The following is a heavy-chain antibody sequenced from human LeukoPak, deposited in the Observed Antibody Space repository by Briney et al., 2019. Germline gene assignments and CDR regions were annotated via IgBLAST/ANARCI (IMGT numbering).Heavy chain of an antibody. CDR1: GFTFSNYA. CDR2: ISGSGGNT. V-gene: IGHV3-23*01. J-gene: IGHJ4*02. Sequence: GGSLRLSCAASGFTFSNYAMSWVRQAPGKGLEGVSGISGSGGNTYYANSVKGRFTISRDNPKNTLYLQMNSLRAEDTAVYYCAKDRGIVVVKFDYWGQGTLVTVSS. CDR3: AKDRGIVVVKFDY. D-gene: IGHD2-21*01.